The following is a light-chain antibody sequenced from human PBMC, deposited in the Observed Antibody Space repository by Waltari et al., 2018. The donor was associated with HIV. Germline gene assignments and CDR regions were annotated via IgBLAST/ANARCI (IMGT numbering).Light chain of an antibody. CDR2: DVS. CDR1: SSDVGGYNY. Sequence: ASVSGSPGQSITISCTGTSSDVGGYNYVSWYQQHPGKAPKLMIYDVSKRPSGVSNRFSGSKSGNTASLTISGLQAEDEADYYCSSYTSSSTPWVFGTGTKVTVL. CDR3: SSYTSSSTPWV. J-gene: IGLJ1*01. V-gene: IGLV2-14*01.